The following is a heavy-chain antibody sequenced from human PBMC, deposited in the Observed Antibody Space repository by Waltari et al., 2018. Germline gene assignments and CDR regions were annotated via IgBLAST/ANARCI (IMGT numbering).Heavy chain of an antibody. D-gene: IGHD5-18*01. J-gene: IGHJ4*02. CDR3: AREDTAMNY. Sequence: QVQLQESGPGLVKPSETLSLTCTVSGGSISSYSWSWIRQPPGKGLEWIGYIYYSGSTNYNPSLKSRVTISVDTSKNQFSLKLSSVTAADTAVYYCAREDTAMNYWGQGTLVTVSS. CDR1: GGSISSYS. CDR2: IYYSGST. V-gene: IGHV4-59*01.